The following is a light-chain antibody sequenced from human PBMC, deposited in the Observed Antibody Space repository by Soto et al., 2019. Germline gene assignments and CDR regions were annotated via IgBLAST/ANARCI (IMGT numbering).Light chain of an antibody. J-gene: IGKJ5*01. V-gene: IGKV1-9*01. CDR3: QQYKNWPL. CDR1: QVISSY. CDR2: AAS. Sequence: DIQLTQSPSFLSASVGDRVTITCRASQVISSYLAWYQQKPGKAPKLLIYAASTLQSGVPSRFSGSGSGTEFTLTISSLQPEDFAVYYCQQYKNWPLFGQGTRLEIK.